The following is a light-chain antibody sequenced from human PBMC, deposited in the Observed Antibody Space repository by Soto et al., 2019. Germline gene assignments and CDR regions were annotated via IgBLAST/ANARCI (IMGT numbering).Light chain of an antibody. CDR2: MAA. CDR1: QSISSW. Sequence: DIQMTQSPSTLSAFVGDRVTITCRASQSISSWLAWFQQKPGKAPNLLIYMAAYLESGVPSRFSGSGSGTDFPLTISSLQPDDFATYYCQQYDTYPLTFGQGTKLEIK. CDR3: QQYDTYPLT. J-gene: IGKJ2*01. V-gene: IGKV1-5*03.